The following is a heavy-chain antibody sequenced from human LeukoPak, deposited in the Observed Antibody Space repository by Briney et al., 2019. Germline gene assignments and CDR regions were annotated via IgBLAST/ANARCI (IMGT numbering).Heavy chain of an antibody. Sequence: ASVKVSCKVSGYTLTELSKHWVRQAPGKGLEWMGGFDPEDGETIYAQKFQGRVTMTEDTSTDTAYMELSSLRSEDTAVYYCATEGLRAVPAANPYYYYGMDVWGKGTTVTVSS. V-gene: IGHV1-24*01. CDR3: ATEGLRAVPAANPYYYYGMDV. CDR1: GYTLTELS. J-gene: IGHJ6*04. D-gene: IGHD2-2*01. CDR2: FDPEDGET.